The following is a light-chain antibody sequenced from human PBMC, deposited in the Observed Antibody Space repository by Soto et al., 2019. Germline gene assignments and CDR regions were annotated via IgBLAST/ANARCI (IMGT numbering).Light chain of an antibody. J-gene: IGKJ1*01. CDR1: QSVRTS. CDR3: QVRDVWPS. Sequence: IVLTQSPVTLALSPGERAVLSCRASQSVRTSLAWYQHKTGQAPRLFIYDASKRAPGIPARFSGSGSGTDFTLTISSLEPDDFAVYYCQVRDVWPSFGQGTKVEL. CDR2: DAS. V-gene: IGKV3-11*01.